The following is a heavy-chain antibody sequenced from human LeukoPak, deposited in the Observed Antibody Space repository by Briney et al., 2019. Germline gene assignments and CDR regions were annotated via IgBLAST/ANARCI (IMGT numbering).Heavy chain of an antibody. CDR2: IYHSGST. V-gene: IGHV4-39*07. CDR1: GGSISSSSYY. J-gene: IGHJ4*02. CDR3: ARVPPEYYYDSSGYSTGYFDY. D-gene: IGHD3-22*01. Sequence: PSETLSLTCTVSGGSISSSSYYWGWIRQPPGKGLEWIGTIYHSGSTYYNPSLKSRVTISVDTSKNQFSLKLSSVTAADTAVYYCARVPPEYYYDSSGYSTGYFDYWGQGTLVTVSS.